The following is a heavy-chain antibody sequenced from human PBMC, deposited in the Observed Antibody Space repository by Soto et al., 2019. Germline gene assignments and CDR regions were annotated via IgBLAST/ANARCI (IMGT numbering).Heavy chain of an antibody. D-gene: IGHD4-17*01. CDR1: GDSISGRTFY. J-gene: IGHJ4*02. CDR3: ARQLYYGDCGFDY. V-gene: IGHV4-39*01. CDR2: IYYSGTT. Sequence: QLQMEDSGPGLVKSSETLSLTCTVSGDSISGRTFYWGWIRQPTGKGLEWSGTIYYSGTTYYNSPLKSRVTISVDTSKNQFSLKLSSVTAADTALYYCARQLYYGDCGFDYWGQGTLVTVSS.